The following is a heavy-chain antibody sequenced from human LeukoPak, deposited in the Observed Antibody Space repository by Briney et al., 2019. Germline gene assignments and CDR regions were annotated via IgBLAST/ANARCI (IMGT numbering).Heavy chain of an antibody. Sequence: SETLSLTCTVSGGSISSYYRSWIRQPPGKGLEWIGYIYYSGGTNYNPSLKSRVTISVDTSKNQFSLKLSSVTAADTAVYYCARRGDFWSGSHLYYGMDVWGQGTTVTVSS. CDR3: ARRGDFWSGSHLYYGMDV. V-gene: IGHV4-59*01. CDR1: GGSISSYY. J-gene: IGHJ6*02. D-gene: IGHD3-3*01. CDR2: IYYSGGT.